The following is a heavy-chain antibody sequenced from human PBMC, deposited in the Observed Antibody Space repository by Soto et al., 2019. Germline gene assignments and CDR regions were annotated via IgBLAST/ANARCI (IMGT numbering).Heavy chain of an antibody. D-gene: IGHD3-10*01. CDR3: ARRMSMVRGEENWFDP. J-gene: IGHJ5*02. CDR2: INAGSGNT. CDR1: GYTFTSYA. Sequence: ASVKVSCKASGYTFTSYAMLWVRQAPGQRLEWMGWINAGSGNTKYSQKFQGRVTITRDTSASTAYMELSSLRSEDTAVYYCARRMSMVRGEENWFDPWGQGTLVTVSS. V-gene: IGHV1-3*01.